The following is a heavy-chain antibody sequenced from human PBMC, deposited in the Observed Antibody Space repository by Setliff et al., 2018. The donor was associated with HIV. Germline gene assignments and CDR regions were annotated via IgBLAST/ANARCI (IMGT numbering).Heavy chain of an antibody. D-gene: IGHD3-10*01. CDR3: ARGAELLWFGELHNIPYFDY. CDR1: GGSISSYY. Sequence: SETLSLTCTVSGGSISSYYWSWIRQPPGEGLEWIGYIYYSGSTKHNPSLKSRVTISVDTSKNQFSLKLSSVTAADTAVYYCARGAELLWFGELHNIPYFDYWGQGTLVTVSS. V-gene: IGHV4-59*01. CDR2: IYYSGST. J-gene: IGHJ4*02.